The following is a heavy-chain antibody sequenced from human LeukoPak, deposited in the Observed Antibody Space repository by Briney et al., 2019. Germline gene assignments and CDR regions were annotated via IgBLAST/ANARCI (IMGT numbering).Heavy chain of an antibody. D-gene: IGHD2-2*02. CDR1: GFTFSSXS. CDR3: ARGSPSSYTTSWFDP. CDR2: XXSSSSYT. J-gene: IGHJ5*02. Sequence: GGSLRLSCAVSGFTFSSXSXNWVRQAPGKXXXXXXXXXSSSSYTYYVDSVKXRFTISRDNAKNSLYLQMNSLRAEDTAVYYCARGSPSSYTTSWFDPWGQGTLVTVSS. V-gene: IGHV3-21*01.